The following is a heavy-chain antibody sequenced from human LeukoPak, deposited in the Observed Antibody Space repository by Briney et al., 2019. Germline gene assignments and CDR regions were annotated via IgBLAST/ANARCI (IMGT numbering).Heavy chain of an antibody. CDR2: INPNSGGT. D-gene: IGHD4-17*01. J-gene: IGHJ4*02. CDR3: ARAPFPDYGDYTCDY. V-gene: IGHV1-2*02. Sequence: GASVKVSCKASGGTFSSYAISWVRQAPGQGLEWMGWINPNSGGTNYAQKFQGRVTMTRDTSISTAYMELSRLRSDDTAVYYCARAPFPDYGDYTCDYWGQGTLVTVSS. CDR1: GGTFSSYA.